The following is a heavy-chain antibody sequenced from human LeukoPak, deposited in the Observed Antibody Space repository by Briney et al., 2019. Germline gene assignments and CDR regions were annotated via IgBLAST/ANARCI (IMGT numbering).Heavy chain of an antibody. CDR1: GFTFSSYA. J-gene: IGHJ4*02. D-gene: IGHD3-22*01. CDR2: ISGSGGST. CDR3: AKDHYDSSGYHPIDY. Sequence: PGGSLRLSCAASGFTFSSYAMSWVRQAPGKGLEWVSAISGSGGSTYYADSVKGRFTISRDNSKNTLYLQMNSLRAEDTAVYYCAKDHYDSSGYHPIDYWGQGTLVTVSS. V-gene: IGHV3-23*01.